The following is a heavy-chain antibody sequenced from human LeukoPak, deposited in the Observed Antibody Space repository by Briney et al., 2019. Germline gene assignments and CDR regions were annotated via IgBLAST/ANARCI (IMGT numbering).Heavy chain of an antibody. Sequence: GRSLRLSCAASGFTFSSYGMHWVRQAPGKGLELVAVIWYDGSNKYYADSVKGRFTISRDNSKNTLYLQMNSLRAEDTAVYYCAKVPTGVVSGYYFDYWGQGTLVTVSS. J-gene: IGHJ4*02. V-gene: IGHV3-33*06. CDR3: AKVPTGVVSGYYFDY. CDR1: GFTFSSYG. CDR2: IWYDGSNK. D-gene: IGHD2-2*01.